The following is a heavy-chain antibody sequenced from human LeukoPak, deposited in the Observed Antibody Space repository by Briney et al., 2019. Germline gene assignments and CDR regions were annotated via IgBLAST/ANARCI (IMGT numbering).Heavy chain of an antibody. Sequence: PGGSLILSCSASPFTLIYDPISTVPQAPGRGLERDSPFSGRGDSTYYADSVRGRFTISRDNSKNTLYLQMNSLRVEDTAVYYCAKDLGGTSGVGVFDIWGQGTMVTVSS. CDR2: FSGRGDST. V-gene: IGHV3-23*01. J-gene: IGHJ3*02. CDR1: PFTLIYDP. D-gene: IGHD2-8*01. CDR3: AKDLGGTSGVGVFDI.